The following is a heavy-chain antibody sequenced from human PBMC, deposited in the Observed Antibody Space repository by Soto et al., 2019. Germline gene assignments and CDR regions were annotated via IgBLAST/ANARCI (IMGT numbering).Heavy chain of an antibody. CDR2: IYPTDSDT. CDR1: GYSFTSYW. D-gene: IGHD1-26*01. J-gene: IGHJ4*02. Sequence: GESLKISCQASGYSFTSYWIGWVRQLPGKGLEYMGIIYPTDSDTRYSPSFQGQVTMSADKSITTAYLQWSSLKASDTAIYYCARLDSGPYNFDYWGRGTLVTVSS. CDR3: ARLDSGPYNFDY. V-gene: IGHV5-51*01.